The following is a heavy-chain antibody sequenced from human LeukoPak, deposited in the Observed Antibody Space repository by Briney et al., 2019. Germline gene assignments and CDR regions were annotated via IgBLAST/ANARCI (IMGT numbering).Heavy chain of an antibody. CDR3: AEWNSVYWYFDL. V-gene: IGHV3-23*01. D-gene: IGHD1-1*01. Sequence: PGGSLRLSCAASGFTFSSYAMSWVRQVPGKGLEWVSSISGSGGSTYYADSVKGRFTISRDNSKNTLYLQVNSLRAEDTALYYCAEWNSVYWYFDLWGRGTLVTVTS. CDR2: ISGSGGST. CDR1: GFTFSSYA. J-gene: IGHJ2*01.